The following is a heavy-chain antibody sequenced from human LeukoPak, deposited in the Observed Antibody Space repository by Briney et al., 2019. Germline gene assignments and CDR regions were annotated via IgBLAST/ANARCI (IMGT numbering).Heavy chain of an antibody. CDR2: ISYDGSNK. J-gene: IGHJ4*02. CDR1: GFTFSSYA. V-gene: IGHV3-30*04. D-gene: IGHD3-22*01. CDR3: ARLYYYDSSGLVDY. Sequence: PGRSLRLSCAASGFTFSSYAMHWVRQAPGKGLEWGAVISYDGSNKYYEDSVKGRFTISRDNSKNTLYLQMNSLRAEDTAVYYCARLYYYDSSGLVDYWGQGTLVTVSS.